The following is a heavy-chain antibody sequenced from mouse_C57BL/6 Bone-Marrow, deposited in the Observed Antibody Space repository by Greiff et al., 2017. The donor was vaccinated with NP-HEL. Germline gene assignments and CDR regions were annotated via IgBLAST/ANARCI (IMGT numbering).Heavy chain of an antibody. V-gene: IGHV5-4*03. CDR1: GFTFSSSA. D-gene: IGHD2-3*01. CDR2: ISDGGSYT. Sequence: EVMLVESGGGLVKPGGSLKLSCAASGFTFSSSAMSWVRQTPGKRLEWVATISDGGSYTYYPDNVKGRFTISRDNAKNNLYLQMSHLKSEDTAMYYCVRVYDGYYWFAYWGQGTLVTVSA. J-gene: IGHJ3*01. CDR3: VRVYDGYYWFAY.